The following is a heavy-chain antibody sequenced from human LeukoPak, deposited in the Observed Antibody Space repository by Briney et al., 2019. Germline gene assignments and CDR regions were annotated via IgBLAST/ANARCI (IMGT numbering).Heavy chain of an antibody. CDR3: ARGSWGPSNSYGSYYFDY. CDR1: GFKFSSFS. CDR2: ISSTSSAI. V-gene: IGHV3-48*04. D-gene: IGHD5-18*01. J-gene: IGHJ4*02. Sequence: AGGSLRLSCTASGFKFSSFSMNWARQAPGKGLEWLSYISSTSSAIYYADSVKGRFTISRDNAKNSLYLQMNSLRAEDTAVYYCARGSWGPSNSYGSYYFDYWGQGTLVTVSS.